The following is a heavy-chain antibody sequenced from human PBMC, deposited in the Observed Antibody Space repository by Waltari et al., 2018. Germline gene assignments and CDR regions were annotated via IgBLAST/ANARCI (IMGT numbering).Heavy chain of an antibody. J-gene: IGHJ4*02. V-gene: IGHV4-34*01. D-gene: IGHD3-3*01. CDR1: GGSFSGYY. Sequence: QVQLQQWGAGLLKPSEPLSLTCAVYGGSFSGYYWSWIRQPPGKGLEWIGEITHSGSTNYNPSLKSRVTISVDTSKNQFSLKLSSVTAADTAVYYCARGGDQFYDFWSGYRLAFDYWGQGTLVTVSS. CDR3: ARGGDQFYDFWSGYRLAFDY. CDR2: ITHSGST.